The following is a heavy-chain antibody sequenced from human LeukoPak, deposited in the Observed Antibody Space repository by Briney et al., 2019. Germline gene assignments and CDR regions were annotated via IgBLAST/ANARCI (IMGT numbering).Heavy chain of an antibody. D-gene: IGHD6-6*01. J-gene: IGHJ6*02. V-gene: IGHV3-23*01. CDR1: GFIFGDYA. CDR2: ISGSGGST. Sequence: GGSLRLSCVASGFIFGDYAMTWVRQAPVKGLEWVSAISGSGGSTYYADSVKGRFTISRDNSKNTLYLQMNSLRAEDTALYYCAKEYNSSSTGYDVWGQGTTVTVSS. CDR3: AKEYNSSSTGYDV.